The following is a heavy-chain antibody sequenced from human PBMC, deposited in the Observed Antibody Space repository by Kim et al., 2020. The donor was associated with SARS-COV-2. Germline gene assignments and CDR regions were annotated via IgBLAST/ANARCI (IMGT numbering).Heavy chain of an antibody. CDR1: GDTFNSSYW. V-gene: IGHV5-10-1*01. D-gene: IGHD2-21*01. CDR2: IDPIDSYT. J-gene: IGHJ5*02. CDR3: ARHEGDCSIVSCSGRWFDP. Sequence: GESLKISCKGSGDTFNSSYWISWVRQMPGKGLEWMGRIDPIDSYTKYSPSFQGHVTISVDKSISTAYLQWSSLKASDTAMYYCARHEGDCSIVSCSGRWFDPWGQGTPVTVSS.